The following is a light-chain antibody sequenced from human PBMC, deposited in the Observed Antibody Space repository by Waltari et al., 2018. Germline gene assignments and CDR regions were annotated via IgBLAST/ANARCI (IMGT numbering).Light chain of an antibody. Sequence: QSALTQPPSASGSPGQSVTISCPGTSSDVGRYDFVSWYQQHPGKVPKLIIYEVNRRPSGVPDRFYGSKSGNTASLTVSGLRAEDEADYYCSSYAGTNNLVFGGGTKLTVL. CDR1: SSDVGRYDF. CDR3: SSYAGTNNLV. V-gene: IGLV2-8*01. CDR2: EVN. J-gene: IGLJ3*02.